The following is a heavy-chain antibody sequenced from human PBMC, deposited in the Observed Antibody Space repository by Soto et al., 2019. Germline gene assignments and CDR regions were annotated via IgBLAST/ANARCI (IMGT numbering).Heavy chain of an antibody. V-gene: IGHV3-30-3*01. CDR1: GFTFSNYA. CDR3: ARDTNTYDRGMDV. Sequence: ESVGGVVQPGRSLRLSCAASGFTFSNYAIHWVRQAPGKGLEWVAVISYDGSNKYYADSVKGRFTISRDNSKNTLCLQMNSLRAEDTAVYYCARDTNTYDRGMDVWGQGTTVTVSS. D-gene: IGHD1-1*01. J-gene: IGHJ6*02. CDR2: ISYDGSNK.